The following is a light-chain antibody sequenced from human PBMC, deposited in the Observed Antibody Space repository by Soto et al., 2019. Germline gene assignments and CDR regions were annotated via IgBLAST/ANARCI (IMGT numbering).Light chain of an antibody. Sequence: DIQMTQSPVSLSASVGDRVTITCRASQDIHRYLAWFQQKPGKAPKSLIYATSSLQLGVPSRFRGSGSGTEFTLTISSLQHEDFATYYCQQYDNFPLTIGHGTRLEIK. CDR3: QQYDNFPLT. CDR2: ATS. CDR1: QDIHRY. V-gene: IGKV1-16*01. J-gene: IGKJ5*01.